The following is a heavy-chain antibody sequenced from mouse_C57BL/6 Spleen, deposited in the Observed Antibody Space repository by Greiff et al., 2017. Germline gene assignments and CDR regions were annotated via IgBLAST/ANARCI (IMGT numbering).Heavy chain of an antibody. J-gene: IGHJ2*01. Sequence: EVKLQQSGPVLVKPGASVKMSCKASGYTFTDYYMNWVKQSHGKSLEWIGVINPYNDGTSYNQKFKGKATLTVSKSSSTAYMELNSLTSEDAAVYYCARDTTVVDFDYWGQGTTLTVSS. CDR1: GYTFTDYY. V-gene: IGHV1-19*01. CDR2: INPYNDGT. CDR3: ARDTTVVDFDY. D-gene: IGHD1-1*01.